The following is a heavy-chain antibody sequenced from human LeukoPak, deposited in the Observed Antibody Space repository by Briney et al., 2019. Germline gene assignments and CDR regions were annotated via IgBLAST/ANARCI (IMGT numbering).Heavy chain of an antibody. J-gene: IGHJ4*02. CDR3: AREDYDLGEYYFDY. CDR2: ITGSGGTT. Sequence: PGGSLRLSCAASGFSFSIYGMNWVRQAPGKGLEWVSGITGSGGTTYYADSVKGRATISRDNSKNTLYLQMNSLRAEDTAVYYCAREDYDLGEYYFDYWGQGTLVTVSS. CDR1: GFSFSIYG. D-gene: IGHD3-16*01. V-gene: IGHV3-23*01.